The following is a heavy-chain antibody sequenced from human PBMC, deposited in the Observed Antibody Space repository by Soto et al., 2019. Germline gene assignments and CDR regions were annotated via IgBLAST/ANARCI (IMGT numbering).Heavy chain of an antibody. V-gene: IGHV3-30-3*01. J-gene: IGHJ6*02. CDR1: GFTFSSYA. D-gene: IGHD3-10*01. CDR3: ARASVTFYYYGMDV. CDR2: ISYDGSNK. Sequence: QVQLVESGGGVVQPGRSLRLSCAASGFTFSSYAMHWVRQAPGKGLEWVAVISYDGSNKYYADSVKGRFTISRDNSKNTLYLQMNSLRAEDTAVYYCARASVTFYYYGMDVWGQGTTVTVSS.